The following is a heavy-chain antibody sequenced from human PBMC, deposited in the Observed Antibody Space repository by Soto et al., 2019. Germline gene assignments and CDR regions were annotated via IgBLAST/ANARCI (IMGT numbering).Heavy chain of an antibody. CDR1: GFTFSDHY. D-gene: IGHD2-2*03. CDR3: ARGGYCSSSSCYSDYYGMDV. J-gene: IGHJ6*02. Sequence: EVQLVESGGGLVQPGGSLRLSCAASGFTFSDHYMDWVRQAPGKGLEWVVRTRNQANSYTTEYAASVKGSFTISRDDSKNSLYLQMNSLKTADTAVYYCARGGYCSSSSCYSDYYGMDVWGQGTTVTVSS. CDR2: TRNQANSYTT. V-gene: IGHV3-72*01.